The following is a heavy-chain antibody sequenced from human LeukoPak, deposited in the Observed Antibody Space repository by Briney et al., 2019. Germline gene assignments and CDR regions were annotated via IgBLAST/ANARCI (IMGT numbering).Heavy chain of an antibody. J-gene: IGHJ3*02. V-gene: IGHV4-39*07. D-gene: IGHD3-10*01. CDR2: IYYSGST. CDR3: ARYSPPKDYYGSGRMAFDI. CDR1: GGSISSYY. Sequence: PSETLSLTCTVSGGSISSYYWGWIRQPPGKGLEWIGSIYYSGSTYYNPSLKSRVTISVDTSKNQFSLKLSSVTAADTAVYYCARYSPPKDYYGSGRMAFDIWGQGTMVTVSS.